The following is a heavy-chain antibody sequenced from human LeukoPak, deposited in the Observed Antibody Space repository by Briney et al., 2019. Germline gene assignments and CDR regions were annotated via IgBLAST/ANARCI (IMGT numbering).Heavy chain of an antibody. V-gene: IGHV3-23*01. J-gene: IGHJ4*02. CDR2: ISASGDRT. CDR3: SKDRLLNCDYHSFYY. D-gene: IGHD3-16*01. Sequence: PGGSLRLSCAASGFTFTNYLMRWVRQAPGQGLEGVSSISASGDRTYYADPVKGRLTISRDSSKNTPYLEMNNLRADDRAGYYCSKDRLLNCDYHSFYYCGQGTLFTVSS. CDR1: GFTFTNYL.